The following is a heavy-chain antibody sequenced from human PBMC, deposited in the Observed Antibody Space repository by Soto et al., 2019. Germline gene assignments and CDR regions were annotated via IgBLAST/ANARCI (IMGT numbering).Heavy chain of an antibody. CDR3: AQGNYDILTDPWSRFDP. CDR2: INPSGGST. V-gene: IGHV1-46*01. Sequence: ASVKVSCKASGYTFTSYYMHWVRQAPGQGLEWMGIINPSGGSTSYAQKFQGRVTMTRDTSTSTVYMELSSLRSEDTAVYYCAQGNYDILTDPWSRFDPWGQGTLVTVSS. D-gene: IGHD3-9*01. J-gene: IGHJ5*02. CDR1: GYTFTSYY.